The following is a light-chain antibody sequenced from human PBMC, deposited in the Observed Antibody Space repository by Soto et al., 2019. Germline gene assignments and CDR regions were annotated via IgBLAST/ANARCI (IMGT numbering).Light chain of an antibody. CDR2: AAS. CDR1: QTLSTNS. CDR3: HQYGSSPTT. J-gene: IGKJ1*01. Sequence: EIVLTQSPGTLSLSPGERATLSCRASQTLSTNSLAWYQQRLGQTPRLLIYAASTRDTDIPDRFNGSGSGTDFSLTISRLEPEDFAVYYCHQYGSSPTTLGQGTKVDIK. V-gene: IGKV3-20*01.